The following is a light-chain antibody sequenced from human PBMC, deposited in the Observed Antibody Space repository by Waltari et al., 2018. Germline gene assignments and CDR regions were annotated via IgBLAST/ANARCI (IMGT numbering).Light chain of an antibody. CDR1: QSLLYSNGNNY. Sequence: EIVVTQSPLSLPVTPGEPASISCRSSQSLLYSNGNNYLEWYLQKPGQSPQLLIYGTSNRASGVPDRFSGSGSGTDFTLKISRVETEDVGIYYCMQALQAPYTFGQGTKLEIK. CDR3: MQALQAPYT. V-gene: IGKV2-28*01. J-gene: IGKJ2*01. CDR2: GTS.